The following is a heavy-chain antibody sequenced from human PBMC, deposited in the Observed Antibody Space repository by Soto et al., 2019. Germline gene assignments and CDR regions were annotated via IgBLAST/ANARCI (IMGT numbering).Heavy chain of an antibody. Sequence: EVQLVESGGGLVRPGGSLRLSCAASGFTFSYYWMHWVRQAPGKGLVWVSRIHSDGSSTTYADFVKGRFIISRDNARNTVDLQMNRVTVEDTVVYYCARGDRGAFDLWGQGTVVTVSS. V-gene: IGHV3-74*01. CDR3: ARGDRGAFDL. CDR2: IHSDGSST. D-gene: IGHD1-26*01. CDR1: GFTFSYYW. J-gene: IGHJ3*01.